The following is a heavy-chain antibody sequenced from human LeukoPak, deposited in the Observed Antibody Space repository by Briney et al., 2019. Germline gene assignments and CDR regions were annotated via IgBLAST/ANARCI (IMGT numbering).Heavy chain of an antibody. D-gene: IGHD6-6*01. CDR2: ISGRGGST. J-gene: IGHJ4*02. Sequence: GGSLRLSCAASGFTFSSYAMSWVRQAPGKGLEWVSAISGRGGSTYYADSVKGRFTISRDNSKNTLYLQMNSLRAEDTAVYYCAKCPLNIAARTYFDYWGQGTLLTVSS. CDR1: GFTFSSYA. CDR3: AKCPLNIAARTYFDY. V-gene: IGHV3-23*01.